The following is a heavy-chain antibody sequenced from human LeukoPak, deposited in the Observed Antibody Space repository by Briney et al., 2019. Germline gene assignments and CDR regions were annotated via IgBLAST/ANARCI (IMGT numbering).Heavy chain of an antibody. CDR3: ATSSGWYTADY. Sequence: PSETLSLTCTVSGGSISSSTYYWAWVRQPPGKGLEWIASIYYSGTTYYNPSLKSRVTISVDTSRNQFSLNLSSVTAADTAVYYCATSSGWYTADYWGQGTLVTVSS. J-gene: IGHJ4*02. D-gene: IGHD6-19*01. V-gene: IGHV4-39*07. CDR2: IYYSGTT. CDR1: GGSISSSTYY.